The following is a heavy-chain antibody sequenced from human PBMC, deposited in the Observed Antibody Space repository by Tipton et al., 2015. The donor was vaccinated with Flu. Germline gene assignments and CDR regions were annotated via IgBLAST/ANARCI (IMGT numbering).Heavy chain of an antibody. CDR3: ARDSLAARPFSYYYSYGMDV. CDR1: GFTFSSYW. D-gene: IGHD6-6*01. J-gene: IGHJ6*02. CDR2: INSDGSST. Sequence: SLRLSCAASGFTFSSYWMHWVRQAPGKGLVWVSRINSDGSSTSYADSVKGRFTISRDNAKNTLYLQMNSLRAEDTAVYYCARDSLAARPFSYYYSYGMDVWGQGTTVTVSS. V-gene: IGHV3-74*01.